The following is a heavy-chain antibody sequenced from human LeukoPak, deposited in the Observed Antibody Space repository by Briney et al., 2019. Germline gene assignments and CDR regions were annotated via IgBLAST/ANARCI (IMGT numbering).Heavy chain of an antibody. CDR1: GFIFTNYF. Sequence: GGSLRLSCAASGFIFTNYFMSWVRQAPGKGLEWVASIKHDGSEKYYVDSVRGRFTISRDNTMNSLYLQMSSLRAEDTAVYYCAKVGYCSGGSCSMPFYYWGQGTLVTVSS. J-gene: IGHJ4*02. CDR2: IKHDGSEK. CDR3: AKVGYCSGGSCSMPFYY. D-gene: IGHD2-15*01. V-gene: IGHV3-7*01.